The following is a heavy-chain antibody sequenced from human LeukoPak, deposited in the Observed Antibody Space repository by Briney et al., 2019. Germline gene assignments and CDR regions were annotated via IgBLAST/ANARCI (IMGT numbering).Heavy chain of an antibody. CDR1: GYTFTSYA. CDR3: ARDHYYDSSGYYYGGYYFDY. V-gene: IGHV1-3*01. CDR2: INAGNGNT. D-gene: IGHD3-22*01. Sequence: ASVKVSCKASGYTFTSYAMHWVRQAPGRRLEWMGWINAGNGNTKYSQKFQGRVTITRDTSASTAYMELSSLRSEDTAVYYCARDHYYDSSGYYYGGYYFDYWGQGTLVTVSS. J-gene: IGHJ4*02.